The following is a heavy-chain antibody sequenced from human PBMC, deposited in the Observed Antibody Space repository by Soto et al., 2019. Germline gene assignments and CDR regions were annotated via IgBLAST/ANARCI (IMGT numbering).Heavy chain of an antibody. CDR2: IYYSGST. J-gene: IGHJ4*02. V-gene: IGHV4-59*08. Sequence: SSETLSLTCTVSGGSISSYYWSWIRQPPGKGLEWIGYIYYSGSTNYNPSLKSRVTISVDTSKNQFSLKLSSVTAADTAVYYCARFRVTPGYYFDYWGQGTLVTVSS. CDR3: ARFRVTPGYYFDY. D-gene: IGHD5-18*01. CDR1: GGSISSYY.